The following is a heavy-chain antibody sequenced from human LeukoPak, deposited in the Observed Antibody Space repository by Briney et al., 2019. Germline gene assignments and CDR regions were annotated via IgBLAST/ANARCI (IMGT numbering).Heavy chain of an antibody. Sequence: GASVKVSCKASGYTFTGYYMHWVRQAPGQGLEWMGWINPNSGGTNYAQKFQGRVTMTRDTSISTAYMELSRLRSDDTAVYYCARDLGYSYGYNRTPYCFDYWGQGTLVTVSS. CDR3: ARDLGYSYGYNRTPYCFDY. D-gene: IGHD5-18*01. J-gene: IGHJ4*02. CDR2: INPNSGGT. V-gene: IGHV1-2*02. CDR1: GYTFTGYY.